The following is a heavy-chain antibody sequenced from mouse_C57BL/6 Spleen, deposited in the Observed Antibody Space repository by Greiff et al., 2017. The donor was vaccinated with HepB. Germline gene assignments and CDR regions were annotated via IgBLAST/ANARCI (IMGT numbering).Heavy chain of an antibody. Sequence: VQLQQSGAELVKPGASVKLSCKASGYTFTEYPIHWVKQSPEQGLEWIGWFYPGSGSIKYNEKFKDKATLTADKSSSTVYMELSRLTSEDSAVYFCARHEEYYGSYEYFDVWGTGTTVTVSS. CDR1: GYTFTEYP. V-gene: IGHV1-62-2*01. J-gene: IGHJ1*03. D-gene: IGHD2-1*01. CDR3: ARHEEYYGSYEYFDV. CDR2: FYPGSGSI.